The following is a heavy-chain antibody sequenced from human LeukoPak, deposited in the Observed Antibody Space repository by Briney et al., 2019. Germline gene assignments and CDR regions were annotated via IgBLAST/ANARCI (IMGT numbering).Heavy chain of an antibody. CDR3: AKTGASGYYTAYYMDV. Sequence: PGGSLRLSCAASGFTFSSYAMSWVRQAPGKGLEWVSAISGSGGSTYYADSVKGRFTISRDNSKNTLYLQMNSLRAEDTAVYYCAKTGASGYYTAYYMDVWGKGPTVPVSS. D-gene: IGHD3-3*01. CDR1: GFTFSSYA. V-gene: IGHV3-23*01. CDR2: ISGSGGST. J-gene: IGHJ6*03.